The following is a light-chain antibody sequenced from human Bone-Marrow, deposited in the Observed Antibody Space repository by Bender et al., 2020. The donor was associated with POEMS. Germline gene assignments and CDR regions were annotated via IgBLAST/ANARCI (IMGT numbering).Light chain of an antibody. J-gene: IGLJ2*01. Sequence: SYEVTQPPSVSVSPGQTASITCSGDDLGDKYVAWYQQKPGQSPVLVIYQDTKRPSGVSDRFSGSKSGNTASLTVSGLQAEDEADYYCSSDTVTNTLVFGGGTKLTVL. CDR3: SSDTVTNTLV. CDR1: DLGDKY. CDR2: QDT. V-gene: IGLV3-1*01.